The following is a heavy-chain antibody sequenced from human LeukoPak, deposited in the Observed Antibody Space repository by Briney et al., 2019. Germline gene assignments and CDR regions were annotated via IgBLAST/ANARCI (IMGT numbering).Heavy chain of an antibody. CDR2: INPNSGGT. Sequence: ASVTVSFTASGYTFTGYYMHWVRQAPGQGLEWMGWINPNSGGTNYAQKFQGRVTMTRDTPISTAYMELSRLRSDDTAVYYCARDSSSGGEIVWFDPWAQGTLVTVSS. CDR3: ARDSSSGGEIVWFDP. V-gene: IGHV1-2*02. D-gene: IGHD6-19*01. J-gene: IGHJ5*02. CDR1: GYTFTGYY.